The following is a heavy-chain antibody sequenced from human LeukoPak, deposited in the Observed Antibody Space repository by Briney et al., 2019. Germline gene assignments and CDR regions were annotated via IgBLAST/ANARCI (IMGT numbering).Heavy chain of an antibody. J-gene: IGHJ4*02. Sequence: SETLSLTXTVSSASISSTVSSSSYYWGWIRQPPGKGLEWIGIIYYSGNTYYSPSLKSRVTISADTSKNQFSLKLSSVTAADTAVYYCARTAYSNYVIDYWGQGTLVTVSS. CDR2: IYYSGNT. CDR3: ARTAYSNYVIDY. CDR1: SASISSTVSSSSYY. V-gene: IGHV4-39*01. D-gene: IGHD4-11*01.